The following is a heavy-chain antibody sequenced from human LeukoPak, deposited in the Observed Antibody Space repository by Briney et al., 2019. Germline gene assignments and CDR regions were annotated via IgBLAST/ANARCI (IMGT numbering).Heavy chain of an antibody. CDR2: IYYSGST. V-gene: IGHV4-39*07. CDR3: ARVNYGSGSPFFDY. D-gene: IGHD3-10*01. Sequence: PSETLSLTCTVSGGSISSSSYYWGWIRQPPGKGLEWIGSIYYSGSTYYNPSLKSRVTISVDTSKNQFSLKLSSVTAADTAVYYCARVNYGSGSPFFDYWGQGTLVTVSP. J-gene: IGHJ4*02. CDR1: GGSISSSSYY.